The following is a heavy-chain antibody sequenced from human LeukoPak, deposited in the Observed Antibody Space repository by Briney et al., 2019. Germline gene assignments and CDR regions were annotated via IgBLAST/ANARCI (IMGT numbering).Heavy chain of an antibody. CDR1: GYTFTGYF. J-gene: IGHJ4*02. CDR2: INPSVGST. V-gene: IGHV1-46*01. Sequence: ASVEVSCKASGYTFTGYFMHWVRQAPGQGLEWMGVINPSVGSTTYAQKFQDRFTMSRDTSTSTVYMELSSLRSEDTAVYYCARGNYGGNSNFDYWGQGTLVTVSS. D-gene: IGHD4-23*01. CDR3: ARGNYGGNSNFDY.